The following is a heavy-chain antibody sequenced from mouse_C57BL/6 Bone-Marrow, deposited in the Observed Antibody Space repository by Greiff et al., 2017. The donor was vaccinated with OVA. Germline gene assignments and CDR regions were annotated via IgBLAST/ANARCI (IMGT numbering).Heavy chain of an antibody. D-gene: IGHD1-1*01. Sequence: VKLMESGPGLVQPSQSLSITCTVSGFSLTSYGVHWVRQSPGKGLEWLGVIWSGGSTDYNAAFISRLSISKDNSKSQVFFKMNSLQADDTAIYYCASIYYYGSRGFAYWGQGTLVTVSA. CDR3: ASIYYYGSRGFAY. V-gene: IGHV2-2*01. CDR1: GFSLTSYG. J-gene: IGHJ3*01. CDR2: IWSGGST.